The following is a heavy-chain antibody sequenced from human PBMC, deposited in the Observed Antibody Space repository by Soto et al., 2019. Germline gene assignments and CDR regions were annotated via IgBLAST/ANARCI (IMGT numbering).Heavy chain of an antibody. J-gene: IGHJ6*02. CDR2: ISTDGSTT. CDR1: GFTFSSYW. Sequence: GGSLRLSCAASGFTFSSYWMHWVRQAPGKGLVWVSRISTDGSTTGYADSVKGRFTISRDNAKNTLYLQMNSLRAEDTAVYFCARGTYGMVVWGQGTTVTVSS. CDR3: ARGTYGMVV. V-gene: IGHV3-74*01.